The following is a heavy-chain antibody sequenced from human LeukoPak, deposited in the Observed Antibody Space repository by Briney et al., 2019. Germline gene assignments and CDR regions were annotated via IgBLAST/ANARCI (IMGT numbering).Heavy chain of an antibody. CDR2: INHSGST. J-gene: IGHJ5*02. CDR3: ARVARDYDFWSGYSSTNWFDP. D-gene: IGHD3-3*01. CDR1: GGSFSGYY. Sequence: PSETLSLTCAVYGGSFSGYYWSWIRQPPGKGLEWIGEINHSGSTNYNPSLKSRVTISVDTSKNQFPLKLSSVTAADTAVYYCARVARDYDFWSGYSSTNWFDPWGQGTLVTVSS. V-gene: IGHV4-34*01.